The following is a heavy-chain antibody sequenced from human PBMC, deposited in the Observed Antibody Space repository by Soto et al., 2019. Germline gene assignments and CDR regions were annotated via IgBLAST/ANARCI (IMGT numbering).Heavy chain of an antibody. CDR2: IIPIFGTA. J-gene: IGHJ5*02. CDR1: GGTFSSYA. D-gene: IGHD2-2*01. V-gene: IGHV1-69*13. Sequence: SVKVSCKASGGTFSSYAISWVRQAPGQGLEWMGGIIPIFGTANYAQKFQGRVTITADESTSTAYMELSSLRSEDTAVYYCASLRDCSSTSCHRGPWFDPWGQGTLVTVSS. CDR3: ASLRDCSSTSCHRGPWFDP.